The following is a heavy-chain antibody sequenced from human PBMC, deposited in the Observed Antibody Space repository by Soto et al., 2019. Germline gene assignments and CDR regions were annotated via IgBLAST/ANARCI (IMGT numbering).Heavy chain of an antibody. J-gene: IGHJ4*02. CDR2: INPNSGGT. Sequence: ASVKVSCKASGYTFTGYYMHWVRQAPGQGLEWMGWINPNSGGTNYAQKFQGWVTMTRDTSISTAYMELSSLRSEDTAVYYCASDNYYDSSGYSLHDYWGQGTLVTVSS. CDR3: ASDNYYDSSGYSLHDY. D-gene: IGHD3-22*01. V-gene: IGHV1-2*04. CDR1: GYTFTGYY.